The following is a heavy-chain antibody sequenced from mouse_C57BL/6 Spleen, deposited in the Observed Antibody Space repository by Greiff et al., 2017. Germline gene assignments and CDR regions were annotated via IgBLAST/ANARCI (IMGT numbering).Heavy chain of an antibody. D-gene: IGHD1-1*01. CDR3: ARLVTTVVAYYFDY. CDR2: IYPGSGNT. Sequence: QVHVKQSGAELVRPGASVKLSCKASGYTFTDYYINWVKQRPGQGLEWIARIYPGSGNTYYNEKFKGKATLTAEKSSSTAYMQLSSLTSEDSAVYFCARLVTTVVAYYFDYWGQGTTLTVSS. V-gene: IGHV1-76*01. J-gene: IGHJ2*01. CDR1: GYTFTDYY.